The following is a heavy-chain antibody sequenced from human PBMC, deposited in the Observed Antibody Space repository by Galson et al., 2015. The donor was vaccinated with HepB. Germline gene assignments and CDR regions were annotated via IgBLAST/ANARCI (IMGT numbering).Heavy chain of an antibody. CDR1: GFTVRRNY. V-gene: IGHV3-53*01. J-gene: IGHJ4*02. Sequence: SLRLSCAASGFTVRRNYMTWVRQAPGKGLEWVSVVFSGGSTYYADSVKGRFTTSRDSSKNTLYLQMNSLRAEDTAVYYCATSPAVGYWGQGTLVTVSS. CDR2: VFSGGST. CDR3: ATSPAVGY. D-gene: IGHD4-23*01.